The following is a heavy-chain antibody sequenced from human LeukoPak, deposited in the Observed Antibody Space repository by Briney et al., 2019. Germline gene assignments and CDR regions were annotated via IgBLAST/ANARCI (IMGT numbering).Heavy chain of an antibody. CDR2: IYSGGST. V-gene: IGHV3-66*01. J-gene: IGHJ4*02. Sequence: GGSLRLSCAASGFTFSSYAMSWVRQAPGKGLEWVSVIYSGGSTYYADSVKGRFTISRDNSKNTLYLQMNSLRAEDTAVYYCARGFAAEYLYSSSSLGYWGQGTLVTVSS. CDR3: ARGFAAEYLYSSSSLGY. CDR1: GFTFSSYA. D-gene: IGHD6-6*01.